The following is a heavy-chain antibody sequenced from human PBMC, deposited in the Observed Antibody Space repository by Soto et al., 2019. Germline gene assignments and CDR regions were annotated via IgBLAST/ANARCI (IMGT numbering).Heavy chain of an antibody. V-gene: IGHV4-31*03. D-gene: IGHD2-2*01. CDR1: GGSISSGCYY. CDR3: ARVPPCTSCFLLQNNYFEY. CDR2: IYYSGST. Sequence: PSETLSLTCTVSGGSISSGCYYWSWIRQHPGKGLEWIGYIYYSGSTYYNPSLKSRVTISVDTSKNQFSLKLSSVTAADTAVYYCARVPPCTSCFLLQNNYFEYWGKGTLVTVSS. J-gene: IGHJ4*02.